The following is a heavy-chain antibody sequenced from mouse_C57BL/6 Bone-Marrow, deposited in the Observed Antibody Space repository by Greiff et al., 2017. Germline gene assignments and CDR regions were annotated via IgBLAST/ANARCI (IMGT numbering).Heavy chain of an antibody. CDR2: IHPNSGST. D-gene: IGHD2-2*01. Sequence: QVQLQQPGAELVKPGASVKLSCKASGYTFTSYWMHWVKQRPGQGLEWIGMIHPNSGSTNYNEKFKSKATLTVDKSSSTAYMQLSSLTSEDSAVYCCVGYGYVAMDYWGQGTSVTVSS. CDR3: VGYGYVAMDY. J-gene: IGHJ4*01. V-gene: IGHV1-64*01. CDR1: GYTFTSYW.